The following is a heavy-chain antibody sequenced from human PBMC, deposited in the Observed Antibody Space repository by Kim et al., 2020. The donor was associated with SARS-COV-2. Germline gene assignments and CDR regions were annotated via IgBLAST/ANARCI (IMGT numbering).Heavy chain of an antibody. Sequence: SETLSLTCTVSGGSISSYYWSWIRQPPGKGLEDIGHIYYSGRANYNPSLKSRVTISVDTSKIQFSLKLSSVTTADTAVYYCARAYYGGTWSLNYFDYWGQGTLVTVSS. V-gene: IGHV4-59*01. CDR2: IYYSGRA. D-gene: IGHD3-10*01. CDR3: ARAYYGGTWSLNYFDY. CDR1: GGSISSYY. J-gene: IGHJ4*02.